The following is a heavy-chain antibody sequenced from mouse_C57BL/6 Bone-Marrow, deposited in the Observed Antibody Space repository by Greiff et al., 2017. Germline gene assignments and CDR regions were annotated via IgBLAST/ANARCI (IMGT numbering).Heavy chain of an antibody. CDR2: IDPSDSYT. Sequence: QVQLQQPGAELVKPGASVKLSCKASGYTFTSYWMQWVKQRPGQGLEWIGEIDPSDSYTNYNQKIKGKATLTVDTSSSTAYMQFSSLTSEDSAVYYCAREGITTVVATPPWFAYWGQGTLVTVSA. J-gene: IGHJ3*01. CDR1: GYTFTSYW. CDR3: AREGITTVVATPPWFAY. D-gene: IGHD1-1*01. V-gene: IGHV1-50*01.